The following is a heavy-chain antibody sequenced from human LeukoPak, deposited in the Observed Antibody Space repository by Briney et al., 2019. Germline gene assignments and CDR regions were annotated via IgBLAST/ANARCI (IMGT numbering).Heavy chain of an antibody. CDR1: GFTVSSNY. D-gene: IGHD1-26*01. J-gene: IGHJ5*02. Sequence: GGSLRLSCAASGFTVSSNYMSWVRQAPGKGLEWVSSISSSSSYIYYADSVKGRFTISRDNAKNSLYLQMNSLRAEDTAVYYCAKVCSHPSIVGATSSPDNWFDPWGQGTLVTVSS. V-gene: IGHV3-21*04. CDR3: AKVCSHPSIVGATSSPDNWFDP. CDR2: ISSSSSYI.